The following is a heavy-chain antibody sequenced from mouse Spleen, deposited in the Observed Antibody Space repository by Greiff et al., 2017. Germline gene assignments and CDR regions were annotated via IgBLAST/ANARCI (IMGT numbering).Heavy chain of an antibody. CDR2: ISSGGGNT. J-gene: IGHJ3*01. V-gene: IGHV5-9*04. CDR3: ARSTMITTWFAY. Sequence: EVTLVESGGGLVKRGGSLKLSCAASGFTFSSYAMSWVRQTPEKRLEWVATISSGGGNTYYPDSVKGRFTISRDNAKNTLYLQMSSLKSEDTAMYYCARSTMITTWFAYWGQGTLVTVSA. CDR1: GFTFSSYA. D-gene: IGHD2-4*01.